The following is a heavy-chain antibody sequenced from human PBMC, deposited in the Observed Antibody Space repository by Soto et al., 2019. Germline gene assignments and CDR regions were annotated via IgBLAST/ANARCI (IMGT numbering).Heavy chain of an antibody. CDR3: ARVGYIVVVVAATRGHAFDI. CDR1: GFTFSSYS. V-gene: IGHV3-21*01. Sequence: GGSLRLSCAASGFTFSSYSMNWVRQAPGKGLEWVSSISSSSSYIYYADSVKGRFTISRDNAKNSLYLQMNSLRAEDTAVYYCARVGYIVVVVAATRGHAFDIWGQGTMVTVS. D-gene: IGHD2-15*01. CDR2: ISSSSSYI. J-gene: IGHJ3*02.